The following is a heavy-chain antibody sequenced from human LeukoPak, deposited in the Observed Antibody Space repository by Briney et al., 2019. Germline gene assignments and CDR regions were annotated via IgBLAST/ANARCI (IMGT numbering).Heavy chain of an antibody. CDR1: GGSISSYY. D-gene: IGHD2-15*01. CDR2: IYYSGST. J-gene: IGHJ6*02. CDR3: ARTTGYCSGGSCYRDYYYGMDV. Sequence: SETLSLTCTVSGGSISSYYWSWIRQPPGKGLEWIGYIYYSGSTNYNPSLKSRVTISVDTSKNQFSLKLSSVTAADTAVYYCARTTGYCSGGSCYRDYYYGMDVWGQGTTVTVSS. V-gene: IGHV4-59*01.